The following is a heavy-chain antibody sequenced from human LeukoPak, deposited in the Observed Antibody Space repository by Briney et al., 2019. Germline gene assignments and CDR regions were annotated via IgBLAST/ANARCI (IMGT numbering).Heavy chain of an antibody. CDR2: ISYDGSNK. J-gene: IGHJ6*03. V-gene: IGHV3-30*01. CDR1: GFTFSSYA. Sequence: GGSLRPSCAASGFTFSSYAMHWVRQAPGKGLEWVAVISYDGSNKYYADSVKGRFTISRDNSKDTLYLQMNSLRAEDTAVYYCARDGVPAAIPHYYYYMDVWGKGTTVTVSS. D-gene: IGHD2-2*02. CDR3: ARDGVPAAIPHYYYYMDV.